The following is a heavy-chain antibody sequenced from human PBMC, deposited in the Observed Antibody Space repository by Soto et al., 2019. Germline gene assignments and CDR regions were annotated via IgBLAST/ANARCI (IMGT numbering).Heavy chain of an antibody. Sequence: QVQLVQSGAEVKKPGSSVKVSCKASGDTFSFYSINWVRQAPGLGLEWMGRFNPILSMSNSAKKFKSRVTLTADKSTSTAYMVLSSLRSEDTAMYYCATSSCSGSRAFDYWGQGALVTVSS. J-gene: IGHJ4*02. CDR2: FNPILSMS. CDR3: ATSSCSGSRAFDY. CDR1: GDTFSFYS. D-gene: IGHD3-10*02. V-gene: IGHV1-69*02.